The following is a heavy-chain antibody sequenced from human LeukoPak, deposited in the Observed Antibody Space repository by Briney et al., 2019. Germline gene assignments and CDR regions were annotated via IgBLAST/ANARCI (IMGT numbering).Heavy chain of an antibody. V-gene: IGHV3-23*01. D-gene: IGHD7-27*01. CDR3: AKDQNWEGGY. Sequence: GGTLRLSCAASGFTFSNHDMTWIRQAPGKGLEWVSVINYSGVSTNYADSVKGRFTISRDNSKNTVYLQMNSLRVEDTAVYYCAKDQNWEGGYWGQGTLVTVSS. CDR2: INYSGVST. J-gene: IGHJ4*02. CDR1: GFTFSNHD.